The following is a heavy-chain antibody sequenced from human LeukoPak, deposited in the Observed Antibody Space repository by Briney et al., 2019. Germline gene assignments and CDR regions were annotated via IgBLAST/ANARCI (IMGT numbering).Heavy chain of an antibody. CDR1: GFTFTSYA. J-gene: IGHJ4*02. D-gene: IGHD1-26*01. CDR3: ARVQYGYLSGSYRVMFDY. V-gene: IGHV3-23*01. CDR2: ISGSGNRT. Sequence: GGSLRLSCVVSGFTFTSYAISWVRQAPGKGLEWVSTISGSGNRTYYSNSVKGRFTLTRDKSKNTVYLQMNSLRLDETAVYYCARVQYGYLSGSYRVMFDYWGQGALVTVSP.